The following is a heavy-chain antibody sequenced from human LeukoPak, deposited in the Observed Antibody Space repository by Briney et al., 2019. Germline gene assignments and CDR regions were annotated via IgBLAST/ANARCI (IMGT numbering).Heavy chain of an antibody. CDR3: AKDHPSCGGRDCLLFDN. Sequence: PGGSLRLSCAASGFTFSTFAMSWGRQAPGKGLEWVSTITRSGAAKYYADSVKGRFTISRDNSKNTLYLQMDSLSVEDTALYYCAKDHPSCGGRDCLLFDNWGQGTLVTVSS. V-gene: IGHV3-23*01. CDR2: ITRSGAAK. J-gene: IGHJ4*02. D-gene: IGHD2-21*01. CDR1: GFTFSTFA.